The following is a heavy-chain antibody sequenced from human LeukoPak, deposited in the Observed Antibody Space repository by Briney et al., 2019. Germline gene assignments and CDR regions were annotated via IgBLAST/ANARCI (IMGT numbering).Heavy chain of an antibody. CDR1: GFIFEDYT. CDR3: AKDLTYESSGSVIDN. V-gene: IGHV3-43*01. Sequence: GGSLRLSCAASGFIFEDYTMHRVRQVPGKTLEWVSLVNWHGTTYYADSLKGRFTISRDNSKNSLYLQMDSLRTEDTAFYYCAKDLTYESSGSVIDNWGLGTLVTVSS. J-gene: IGHJ4*02. CDR2: VNWHGTT. D-gene: IGHD3-22*01.